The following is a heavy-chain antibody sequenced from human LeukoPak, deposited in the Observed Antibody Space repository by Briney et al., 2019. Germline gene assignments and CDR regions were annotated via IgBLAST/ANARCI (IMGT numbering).Heavy chain of an antibody. CDR2: IKSKTDGGTT. CDR3: TTESYDFWSGGDYYYGMDV. Sequence: GGSLRLSCAASGFTFSNAWMSWVRQAPGKGLEWVGRIKSKTDGGTTDYAAPVKGRFTISRDDSKNTRYLQMNSLKTEDTAVYYCTTESYDFWSGGDYYYGMDVWGQGTTVTVSS. V-gene: IGHV3-15*01. J-gene: IGHJ6*02. D-gene: IGHD3-3*01. CDR1: GFTFSNAW.